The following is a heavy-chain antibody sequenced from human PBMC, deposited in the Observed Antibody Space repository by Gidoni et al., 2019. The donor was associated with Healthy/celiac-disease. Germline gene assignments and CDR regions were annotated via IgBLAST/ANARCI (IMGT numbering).Heavy chain of an antibody. Sequence: EVQLVESGRGLVKHGESLRLSRAASGFTFSIYSMNWVRQAPGKGLEWVSSISSSSSYIYYADSVKGRFTISRDNAKNSLYLQMNSLRAEDTAVYYCARIAAAGVNDAFDIWGQGTMVTVSS. V-gene: IGHV3-21*01. CDR1: GFTFSIYS. J-gene: IGHJ3*02. CDR2: ISSSSSYI. CDR3: ARIAAAGVNDAFDI. D-gene: IGHD6-13*01.